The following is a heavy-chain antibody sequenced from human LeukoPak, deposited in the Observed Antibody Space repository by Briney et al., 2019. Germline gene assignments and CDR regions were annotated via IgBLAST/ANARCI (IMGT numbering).Heavy chain of an antibody. D-gene: IGHD6-6*01. J-gene: IGHJ3*02. CDR1: GFTFSSYA. CDR2: ISGSGGST. V-gene: IGHV3-23*01. CDR3: ARTGYSSSSNAFDI. Sequence: GGSLRLSCAASGFTFSSYAMSWVRQAPGKGLEWVSAISGSGGSTYYADSVKGRFTISRDNAKNSLYLQMNSLRAEDTAVYYCARTGYSSSSNAFDIWGQGTMVTVSS.